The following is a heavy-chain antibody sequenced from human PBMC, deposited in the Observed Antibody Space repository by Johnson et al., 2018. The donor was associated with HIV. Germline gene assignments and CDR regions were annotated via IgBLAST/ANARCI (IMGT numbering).Heavy chain of an antibody. D-gene: IGHD6-13*01. CDR2: LSYDGSTK. Sequence: QVQLVESGGGVVQPGRSLRLSCAASGFTFSSYAMHWVRQAPGKGLEWVASLSYDGSTKDYADSVKGRFTISRDNSRNTLFLQMNSLRVEDTAAYYCARGVKQQLSVVDAFDIWGQGTMVTVSS. V-gene: IGHV3-30*04. J-gene: IGHJ3*02. CDR3: ARGVKQQLSVVDAFDI. CDR1: GFTFSSYA.